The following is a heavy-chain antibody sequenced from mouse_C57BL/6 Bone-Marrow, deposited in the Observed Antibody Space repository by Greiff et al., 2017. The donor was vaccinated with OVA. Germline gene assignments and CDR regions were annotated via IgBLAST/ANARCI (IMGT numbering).Heavy chain of an antibody. V-gene: IGHV2-9*01. CDR2: IWGGGST. D-gene: IGHD1-1*01. J-gene: IGHJ4*01. CDR3: AKASYYGSSPSYAMDY. CDR1: GFSLTSYG. Sequence: VKLMESGPGLVAPSQSLSITCTVSGFSLTSYGVDWVRQPPGKGLEWLGVIWGGGSTNYNSALMSRLSISKDNSKSQVFLKMNSLQTDDTAMYYCAKASYYGSSPSYAMDYWDQGTSVTVSS.